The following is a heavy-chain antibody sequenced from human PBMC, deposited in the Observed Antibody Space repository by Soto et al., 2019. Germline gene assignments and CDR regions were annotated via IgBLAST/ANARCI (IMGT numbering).Heavy chain of an antibody. CDR1: GYTFTSYY. J-gene: IGHJ4*02. V-gene: IGHV1-46*03. D-gene: IGHD6-19*01. Sequence: QVQLVQSGAEVKKPGASVKVSCKASGYTFTSYYMHWVRQAPGQGLEWMGIINPIGGSTSYAQKFQGRVTMTRDTSTSTVYMELSSLRSEDTAVYYCARSRIAVATIDYWGQGTLVTVSS. CDR3: ARSRIAVATIDY. CDR2: INPIGGST.